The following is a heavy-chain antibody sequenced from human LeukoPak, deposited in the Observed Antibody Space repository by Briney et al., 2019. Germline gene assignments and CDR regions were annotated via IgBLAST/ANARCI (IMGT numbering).Heavy chain of an antibody. CDR2: IYYSGNT. V-gene: IGHV4-59*01. CDR1: GGSISSYY. CDR3: ARGGSWFYYYGMDV. Sequence: SETLSLTCTVSGGSISSYYWSWIRQPPGKGLEWIGNIYYSGNTNYNPSLKSRVTISVDTSKNQFSPKLSSVTAADTAVYYCARGGSWFYYYGMDVWGQGTTVTVSS. J-gene: IGHJ6*02. D-gene: IGHD6-13*01.